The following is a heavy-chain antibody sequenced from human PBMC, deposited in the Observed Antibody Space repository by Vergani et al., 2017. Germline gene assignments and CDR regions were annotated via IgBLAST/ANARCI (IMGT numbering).Heavy chain of an antibody. CDR2: ISFDGTNE. CDR1: GFALNRHA. Sequence: QVQLVESGGGVVQPGTSLRLSCVVSGFALNRHAMYWVRQAPGKGLEWVVGISFDGTNEYYPDLVKGRFTISRDIAKNTLYLQVRSLRLEDTGVDHCVRVRGLCAGGRCYTEAWDYWGQGTPVTVSS. CDR3: VRVRGLCAGGRCYTEAWDY. J-gene: IGHJ4*02. V-gene: IGHV3-30-3*01. D-gene: IGHD2-2*02.